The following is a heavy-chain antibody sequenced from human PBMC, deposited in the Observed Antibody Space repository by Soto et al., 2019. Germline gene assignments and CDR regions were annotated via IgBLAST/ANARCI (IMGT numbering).Heavy chain of an antibody. V-gene: IGHV3-74*01. CDR3: VRSREGYNLVGDN. Sequence: EVQLVESGGGLVQPGGSLRVSCAASGFTFSSYWMHWVRQAPGKGLVWVSRINANGSTTTYADSVKGRFTISRDNAKNTLSLQMNSLRAEDSAIYYGVRSREGYNLVGDNWGQGTLVTVSS. D-gene: IGHD5-12*01. CDR2: INANGSTT. CDR1: GFTFSSYW. J-gene: IGHJ4*02.